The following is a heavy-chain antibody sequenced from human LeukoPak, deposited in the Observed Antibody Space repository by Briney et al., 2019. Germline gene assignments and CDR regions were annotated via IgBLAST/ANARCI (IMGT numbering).Heavy chain of an antibody. D-gene: IGHD5-12*01. CDR2: IYYSGRT. J-gene: IGHJ5*02. CDR3: VRAVGPVGGYDSP. Sequence: SETLSLTCTVYGGSFSSYYWSWIRQPPGKGLEWIGYIYYSGRTNYNPSIESRVTISLDTSKNQFSLKLSSVTAAHTAVYYCVRAVGPVGGYDSPWGQGTLVTVSS. CDR1: GGSFSSYY. V-gene: IGHV4-59*01.